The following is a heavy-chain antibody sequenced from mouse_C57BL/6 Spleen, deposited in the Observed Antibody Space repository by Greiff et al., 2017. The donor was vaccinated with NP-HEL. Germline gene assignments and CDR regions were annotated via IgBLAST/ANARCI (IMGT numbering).Heavy chain of an antibody. Sequence: EVQVVESGGDLVKPGGSLKLSCAASGFTFSSYGMSWVRQTPDKRLEWVATISSGGSYTYYPDSVKGRFTISRDNAKNTLYLQMSSLKSEDTAMYYCARCYDDYFDYWGQGTTLTVSS. J-gene: IGHJ2*01. CDR1: GFTFSSYG. D-gene: IGHD2-3*01. V-gene: IGHV5-6*01. CDR2: ISSGGSYT. CDR3: ARCYDDYFDY.